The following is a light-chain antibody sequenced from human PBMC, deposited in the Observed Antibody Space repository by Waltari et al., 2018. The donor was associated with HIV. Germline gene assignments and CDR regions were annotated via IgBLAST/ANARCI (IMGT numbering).Light chain of an antibody. V-gene: IGLV1-47*01. CDR1: SSNIGSNS. J-gene: IGLJ3*02. CDR3: AAYDDNLPGWM. Sequence: QSVLTQPPSASGTPGQRVTISCSGSSSNIGSNSVFWYQQVPGTAPKVLIYRNDQRPSGVPDRFSASRSGTSASLVISGLRSEDEADYYCAAYDDNLPGWMFGGGTKLTAL. CDR2: RND.